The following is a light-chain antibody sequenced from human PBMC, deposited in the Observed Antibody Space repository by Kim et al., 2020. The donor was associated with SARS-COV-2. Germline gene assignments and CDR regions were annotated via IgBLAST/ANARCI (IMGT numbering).Light chain of an antibody. CDR3: QSYDSSNQV. CDR1: SGSIASNY. CDR2: EDN. Sequence: GKTVTLSCTGSSGSIASNYVQWYQQSPGSAPTTVIYEDNQRPSGVPDRFSGSIDSSSNSASLTISGLKTEDEADYYCQSYDSSNQVFGGGTQLTVL. V-gene: IGLV6-57*02. J-gene: IGLJ3*02.